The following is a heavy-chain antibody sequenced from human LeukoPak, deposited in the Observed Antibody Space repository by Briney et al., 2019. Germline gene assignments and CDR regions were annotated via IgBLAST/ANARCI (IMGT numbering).Heavy chain of an antibody. Sequence: GGSLRLSCAASGFTFSSYSMNWVRQAPGKGLEWVSGISGSGDSTYYADSVKGRFTISRDNSKNTLYLQMNSLRAEDAALYYCARESSSGFFKWGQGTPVTVSS. D-gene: IGHD3-22*01. CDR3: ARESSSGFFK. J-gene: IGHJ4*02. V-gene: IGHV3-23*01. CDR2: ISGSGDST. CDR1: GFTFSSYS.